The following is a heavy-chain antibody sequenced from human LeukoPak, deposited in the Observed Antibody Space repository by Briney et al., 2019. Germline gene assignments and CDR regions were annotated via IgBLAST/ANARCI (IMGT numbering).Heavy chain of an antibody. V-gene: IGHV3-48*02. CDR1: GFTFSSYT. D-gene: IGHD1-26*01. CDR2: ITGSGTSI. CDR3: ARVIVGATSGYWFDP. J-gene: IGHJ5*02. Sequence: GGSLRLSCAASGFTFSSYTMNWVRQAPGKGLEWVSYITGSGTSIYYADSVKGRFTISRDNAKNSLYLQMNSLRDEDTAVYYCARVIVGATSGYWFDPWGQGTLVTVSS.